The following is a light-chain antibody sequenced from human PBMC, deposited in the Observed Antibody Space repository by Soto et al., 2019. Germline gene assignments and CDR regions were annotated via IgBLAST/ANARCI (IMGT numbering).Light chain of an antibody. CDR2: AAS. V-gene: IGKV1-39*01. CDR3: QQSNSTPRT. CDR1: QNIGNY. J-gene: IGKJ1*01. Sequence: DIQMTQSPSSLSASVGDRVTITCRASQNIGNYLNWYQQKPGKAPKLLIYAASSLQSGVPSRFSGSGSGTDFTLTISTVQPEDFATYYCQQSNSTPRTFSQATKVEIK.